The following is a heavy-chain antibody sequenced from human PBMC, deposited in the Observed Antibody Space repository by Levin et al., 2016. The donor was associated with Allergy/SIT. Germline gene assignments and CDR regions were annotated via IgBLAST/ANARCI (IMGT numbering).Heavy chain of an antibody. D-gene: IGHD3/OR15-3a*01. V-gene: IGHV3-43*01. CDR2: INWDGANT. CDR1: GFTFDDHT. Sequence: GGSLRLSCTASGFTFDDHTMHWVRQAPGKGLEWVSLINWDGANTYYADSVKGRFTISRENSKNSLYLQMNNLRTEDTAFYYCTKDIRAEGWTSNFFDSWGPGTLVTVSS. CDR3: TKDIRAEGWTSNFFDS. J-gene: IGHJ4*02.